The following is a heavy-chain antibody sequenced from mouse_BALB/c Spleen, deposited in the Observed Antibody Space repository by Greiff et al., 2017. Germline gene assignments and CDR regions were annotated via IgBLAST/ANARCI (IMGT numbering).Heavy chain of an antibody. Sequence: EVMLVESGGGLVQPGGSRKLSCAASGFTFSSFGMHWVRQAPEKGLEWVAYISSGSSTIYYADTVKGRFTISRDNPKNTLFLQMTSLRSEDTAMYYCAREMYGYWGQGTSVTVSS. CDR1: GFTFSSFG. J-gene: IGHJ4*01. CDR3: AREMYGY. V-gene: IGHV5-17*02. D-gene: IGHD2-10*02. CDR2: ISSGSSTI.